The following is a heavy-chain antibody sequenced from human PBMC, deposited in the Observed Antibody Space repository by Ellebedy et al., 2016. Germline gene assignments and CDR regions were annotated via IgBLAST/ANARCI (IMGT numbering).Heavy chain of an antibody. CDR3: AIFRNASYGRVY. CDR2: ISGGGGST. CDR1: GFTLNNYG. D-gene: IGHD1-26*01. Sequence: GGSLRLSXAASGFTLNNYGMHWVRQAPGKGLQWVSTISGGGGSTFYADSVKGRFTISRDNSKKILYLETDTLRVDDSAVYYCAIFRNASYGRVYWGQGTQVTVFS. J-gene: IGHJ4*02. V-gene: IGHV3-23*01.